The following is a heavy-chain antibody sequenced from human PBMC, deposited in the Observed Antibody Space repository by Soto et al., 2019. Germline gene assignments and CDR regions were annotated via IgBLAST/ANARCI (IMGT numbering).Heavy chain of an antibody. CDR1: GYTFTGYY. Sequence: ASVKVSCKASGYTFTGYYMHWVRRAPGQGLEWMGWINPNSGGTNYAQKFQGRVTMTRDTSISTAYMELSRLRSDDTAVYYCARSPPRDCTNGVCYSYYYYYGMDVWGQGTTVTVSS. D-gene: IGHD2-8*01. V-gene: IGHV1-2*02. CDR2: INPNSGGT. CDR3: ARSPPRDCTNGVCYSYYYYYGMDV. J-gene: IGHJ6*02.